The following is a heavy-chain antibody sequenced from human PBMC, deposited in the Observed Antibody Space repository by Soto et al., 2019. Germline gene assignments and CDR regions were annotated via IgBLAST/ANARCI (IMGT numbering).Heavy chain of an antibody. CDR1: GITFSGYG. CDR3: TRGWVDDYGSGNYYPRFDP. J-gene: IGHJ5*02. V-gene: IGHV3-23*01. D-gene: IGHD3-10*01. CDR2: ISGRGGSR. Sequence: PGGSLRLSCVASGITFSGYGMSWVRQAPGKGLEWVSGISGRGGSRYYAESVKGRFTISRDNTKNTLFLQMNGLRDDDKAVYYCTRGWVDDYGSGNYYPRFDPWGQGALVTVSS.